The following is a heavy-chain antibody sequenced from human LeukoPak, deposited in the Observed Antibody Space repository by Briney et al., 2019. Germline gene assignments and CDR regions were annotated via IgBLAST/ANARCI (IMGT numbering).Heavy chain of an antibody. J-gene: IGHJ3*02. CDR3: ARHCCSGPAKRVFDI. D-gene: IGHD2-15*01. V-gene: IGHV4-39*01. CDR2: ISYSGNT. CDR1: GGSIISSDYH. Sequence: SETLSLTCTVSGGSIISSDYHWGWVRQPSGKGLEWIGTISYSGNTDYNPSLRSRVTISVDTSNNQFSLRLGSVTAADTAVYHCARHCCSGPAKRVFDIWGQGTMVTVSS.